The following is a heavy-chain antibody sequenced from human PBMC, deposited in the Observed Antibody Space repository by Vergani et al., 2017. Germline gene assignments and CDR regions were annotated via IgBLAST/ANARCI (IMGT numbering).Heavy chain of an antibody. CDR3: AREGNYGDYVVDY. CDR2: ISSSSSYT. Sequence: VQLVESGGGLVQPGGSLRLSCAASGFTFSDYYMSWIRQAPGKGLEWVSYISSSSSYTNYADSVKGRFTISRDNAKNSLYLQMNSLRAEDTAVYYCAREGNYGDYVVDYWGQGTLVTVSS. D-gene: IGHD4-17*01. V-gene: IGHV3-11*06. CDR1: GFTFSDYY. J-gene: IGHJ4*02.